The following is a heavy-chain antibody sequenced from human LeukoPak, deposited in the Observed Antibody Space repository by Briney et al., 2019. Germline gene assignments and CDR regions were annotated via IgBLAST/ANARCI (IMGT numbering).Heavy chain of an antibody. V-gene: IGHV4-59*01. CDR3: AKTYYDIFAGYGGPYYMDV. J-gene: IGHJ6*03. D-gene: IGHD3-9*01. CDR1: GGSISSYY. Sequence: SETLSLTCTVSGGSISSYYWSWIRQPPGKGLEWIGYIYYSGSTNYIPSLKSRVTISVDTSKNQFSLKLSSVTAADTAVYYSAKTYYDIFAGYGGPYYMDVWGKGTTVTVSS. CDR2: IYYSGST.